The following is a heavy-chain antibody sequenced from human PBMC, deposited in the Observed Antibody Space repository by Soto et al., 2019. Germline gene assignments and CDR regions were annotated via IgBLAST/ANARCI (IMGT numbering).Heavy chain of an antibody. V-gene: IGHV4-59*08. CDR2: IYYTGSNNY. Sequence: QVQLQESGPGLVKPSETLSLTCTLSGGSISGYYWAWVRQSPRKGLQWIGYIYYTGSNNYNYNPSLNSRVSMSVVTSKNQFSLRLSSVTAADSAVYYCARHSSGWYLDRWGQGTLVTVSS. J-gene: IGHJ4*02. D-gene: IGHD6-19*01. CDR3: ARHSSGWYLDR. CDR1: GGSISGYY.